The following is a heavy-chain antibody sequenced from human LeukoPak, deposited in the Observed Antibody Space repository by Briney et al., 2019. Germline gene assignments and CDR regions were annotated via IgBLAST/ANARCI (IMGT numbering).Heavy chain of an antibody. CDR3: AKDLPYYYDSSGFDKAPDAFDI. J-gene: IGHJ3*02. V-gene: IGHV3-53*01. CDR1: GFTVSSNY. D-gene: IGHD3-22*01. CDR2: IYSGGST. Sequence: GGSLRLSCAASGFTVSSNYMSWVRQAPGKGLEWVSVIYSGGSTYYADSVKGRFTISRDNSKNTLYLQMNSLRAEDTAVYYCAKDLPYYYDSSGFDKAPDAFDIWGQGTMVTVSS.